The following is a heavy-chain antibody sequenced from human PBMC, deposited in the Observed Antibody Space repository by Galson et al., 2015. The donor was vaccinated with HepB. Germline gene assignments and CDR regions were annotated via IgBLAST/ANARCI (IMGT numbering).Heavy chain of an antibody. Sequence: SLRLSCAASGFTFSNAWMNWVRQAPGKGLEWVGRIKSKTDGGTTDYAAPVKGRFTISRDDSKNTLYLQMNSLKTEDTAVYYCTTDPGIAVAGGYYYYYGMDVWGQGTTVTVSS. D-gene: IGHD6-19*01. J-gene: IGHJ6*02. CDR1: GFTFSNAW. V-gene: IGHV3-15*07. CDR3: TTDPGIAVAGGYYYYYGMDV. CDR2: IKSKTDGGTT.